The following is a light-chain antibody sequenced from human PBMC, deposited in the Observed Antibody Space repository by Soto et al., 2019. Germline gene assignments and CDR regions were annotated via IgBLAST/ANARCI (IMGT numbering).Light chain of an antibody. V-gene: IGKV1-5*01. CDR3: QQYNSYSPAT. CDR1: QSISGW. CDR2: DSS. J-gene: IGKJ1*01. Sequence: DTQLTQSPSTLSASVGDRVTITCRASQSISGWLAWYQQKPGKAPTLLIYDSSTLESGVPSRFSGSGSGTEFTLSISSLQPDDFATYYCQQYNSYSPATFGQGTKVEI.